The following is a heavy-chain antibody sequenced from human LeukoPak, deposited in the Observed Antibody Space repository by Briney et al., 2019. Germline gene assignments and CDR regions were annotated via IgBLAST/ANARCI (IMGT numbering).Heavy chain of an antibody. CDR3: TAVYYDGSGYPDY. CDR1: GFTVSNAW. Sequence: TGGSLRLSCSASGFTVSNAWMTWVRQAPGKGLEWVGRIKSKTDGGTTDYAAPVKGRFTISRDESKNMVYLQMGSLKTEDTAVYYCTAVYYDGSGYPDYWGQGTLVTVSS. J-gene: IGHJ4*02. V-gene: IGHV3-15*01. D-gene: IGHD3-22*01. CDR2: IKSKTDGGTT.